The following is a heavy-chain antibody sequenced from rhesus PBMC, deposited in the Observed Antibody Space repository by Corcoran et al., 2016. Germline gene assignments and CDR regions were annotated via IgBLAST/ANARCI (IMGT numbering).Heavy chain of an antibody. CDR1: GGSISSNY. CDR2: IYGSGGST. CDR3: AIEVGYISDYFDY. J-gene: IGHJ4*01. Sequence: QVQLQESGPGLVKPSENLSLTCAVSGGSISSNYWSWIRPAPGKGLEWIGRIYGSGGSTDYTPSLKSRVTISTDTSKNQFSLKLSSVTAADTAVYYCAIEVGYISDYFDYWGQGVLVTVSS. V-gene: IGHV4-160*01. D-gene: IGHD5-24*01.